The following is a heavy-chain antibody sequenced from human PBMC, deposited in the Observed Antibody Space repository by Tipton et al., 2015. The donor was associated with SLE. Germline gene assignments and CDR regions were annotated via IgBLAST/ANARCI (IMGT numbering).Heavy chain of an antibody. CDR2: IDFRGNT. J-gene: IGHJ6*03. D-gene: IGHD2-2*01. V-gene: IGHV4-61*02. CDR1: GGSISRFRSY. CDR3: ARDEVVMPAAYYSYYYMDV. Sequence: TLSLTCTVSGGSISRFRSYWNWIRQPAGKGLEWIGRIDFRGNTNYNPSLKSRVAISLDTSKNQFSLRLDSVTAGDMALYFCARDEVVMPAAYYSYYYMDVWGKGTTVTVSS.